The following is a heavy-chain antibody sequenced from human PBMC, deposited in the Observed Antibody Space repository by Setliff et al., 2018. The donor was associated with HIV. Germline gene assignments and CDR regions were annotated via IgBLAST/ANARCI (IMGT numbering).Heavy chain of an antibody. V-gene: IGHV4-34*01. Sequence: SSETLSLTCAVYGGSFSGYHWNWIRQFPGKGLEWIGGINHTGNTQYNPSLKSRVTMSEETSKNQFSLKLKSVTAADTAIYFCARGKGGLVGPAEFDYWGPGTLVTVSS. J-gene: IGHJ4*02. D-gene: IGHD1-26*01. CDR2: INHTGNT. CDR1: GGSFSGYH. CDR3: ARGKGGLVGPAEFDY.